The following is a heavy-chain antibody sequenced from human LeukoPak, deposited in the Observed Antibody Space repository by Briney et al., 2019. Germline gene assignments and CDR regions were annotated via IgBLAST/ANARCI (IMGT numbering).Heavy chain of an antibody. Sequence: GKSLKISCKGSGYSFTSYWIGWVRQMPGKDLEWMGIIYPGDSDTRYSPSFQGQVTISADKSISTAYLQWSSLKASDTAMYYCARLRYYDSSGYSYYFDYWGQGTLVTVSS. V-gene: IGHV5-51*01. CDR3: ARLRYYDSSGYSYYFDY. J-gene: IGHJ4*02. CDR2: IYPGDSDT. D-gene: IGHD3-22*01. CDR1: GYSFTSYW.